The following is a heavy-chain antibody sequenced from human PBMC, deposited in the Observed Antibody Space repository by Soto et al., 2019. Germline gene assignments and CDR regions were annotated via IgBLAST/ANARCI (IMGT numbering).Heavy chain of an antibody. CDR3: ARGRRAYSGHDQGYFDY. CDR1: GFNFNSYW. J-gene: IGHJ4*02. V-gene: IGHV3-74*01. CDR2: INSEGGGI. Sequence: EVNLVESGGGLFQPGGSQSVSCAASGFNFNSYWMHWVRLVPGKGLEWVARINSEGGGISYADSVKGRFTISRDNAKNTVYLQMKSLRVEDTSTYYCARGRRAYSGHDQGYFDYWGQGALVTVSS. D-gene: IGHD5-12*01.